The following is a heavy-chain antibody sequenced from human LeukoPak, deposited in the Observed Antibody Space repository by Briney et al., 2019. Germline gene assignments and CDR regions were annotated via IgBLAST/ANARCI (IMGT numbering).Heavy chain of an antibody. D-gene: IGHD3-3*01. V-gene: IGHV4-39*07. Sequence: SETLSLTCTVSGGSIRSSYYYWGWIRQPPGKGLEWIGEINHSGSTNYNPSLKSRVTISVDTSKNQFSLKLSSVTAADTAVYYCARAMETTYYDFWSGYQINWFDPWGQGTLVTVSS. CDR2: INHSGST. CDR1: GGSIRSSYYY. CDR3: ARAMETTYYDFWSGYQINWFDP. J-gene: IGHJ5*02.